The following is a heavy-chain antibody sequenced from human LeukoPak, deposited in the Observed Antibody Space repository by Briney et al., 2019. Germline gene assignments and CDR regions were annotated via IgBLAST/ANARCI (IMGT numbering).Heavy chain of an antibody. D-gene: IGHD3-22*01. CDR3: ARGTYYESSGYYFFDC. CDR2: ISSNGGST. J-gene: IGHJ4*02. V-gene: IGHV3-64*01. CDR1: AFTFSSYA. Sequence: AGSLTRSCAAYAFTFSSYAMHWLRQAQGKGLEYVLTISSNGGSTYYVNSVKGRCTISRDKSKNTLFLQMGSLRAEDMAVYYCARGTYYESSGYYFFDCWGQGTLVTVSS.